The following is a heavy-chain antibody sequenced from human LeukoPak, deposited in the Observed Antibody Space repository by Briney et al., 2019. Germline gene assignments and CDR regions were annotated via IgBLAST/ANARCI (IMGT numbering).Heavy chain of an antibody. CDR3: ARDLYGDYSFDY. Sequence: GGSLRLSCAASGFTVSSNHMSWVRQAAGKGLEWVSVIHSGGSTDYADSVKGRFTISRDNSKNTLYLQMNTLRAEDTAVYYCARDLYGDYSFDYWGQGTLVTVSS. V-gene: IGHV3-53*01. J-gene: IGHJ4*02. CDR1: GFTVSSNH. D-gene: IGHD4-17*01. CDR2: IHSGGST.